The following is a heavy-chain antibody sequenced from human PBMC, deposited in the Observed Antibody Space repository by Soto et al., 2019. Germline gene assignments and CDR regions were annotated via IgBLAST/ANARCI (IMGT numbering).Heavy chain of an antibody. CDR3: ARDPHYGAIDD. CDR2: IRQGGSLR. CDR1: AFPFSTSW. J-gene: IGHJ4*02. V-gene: IGHV3-7*01. Sequence: GESQSLPCPASAFPFSTSWMTWVRQTPGRGLEWVADIRQGGSLRYYVDSVKGRFTISRDDAKDSVFLQMDSLRGEDTSVYYCARDPHYGAIDDWGQGTLVTVSS. D-gene: IGHD4-17*01.